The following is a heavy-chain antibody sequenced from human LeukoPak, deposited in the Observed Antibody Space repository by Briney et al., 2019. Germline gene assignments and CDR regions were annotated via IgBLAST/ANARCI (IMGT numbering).Heavy chain of an antibody. CDR1: GGSITNYY. CDR2: IHYSGST. D-gene: IGHD6-13*01. J-gene: IGHJ4*02. V-gene: IGHV4-59*01. Sequence: SETLSLTCTVSGGSITNYYWSWIRQPPGKGLEWIGYIHYSGSTKYKSSLKSRVTISVDTSKNQFSLKLSSVTAADMAVYYCATGVHGIAAAGDYYFDYWGQGTLVTVSS. CDR3: ATGVHGIAAAGDYYFDY.